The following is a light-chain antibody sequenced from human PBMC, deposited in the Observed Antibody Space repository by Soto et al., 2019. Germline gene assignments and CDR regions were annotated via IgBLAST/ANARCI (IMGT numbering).Light chain of an antibody. J-gene: IGLJ1*01. V-gene: IGLV3-1*01. CDR2: QDS. CDR3: QASDSSTNYV. CDR1: KLGDKY. Sequence: SYELTQPPSVSVSPGQTASITCSGDKLGDKYACWYQQKPGQSPVLVIYQDSKRPSGIPERFSGSNSGNTATLTISGTQAMDEADYYCQASDSSTNYVFGTGTKVTVL.